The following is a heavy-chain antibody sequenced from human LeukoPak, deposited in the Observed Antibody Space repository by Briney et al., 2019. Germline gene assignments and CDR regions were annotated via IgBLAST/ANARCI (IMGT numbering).Heavy chain of an antibody. V-gene: IGHV4-34*01. CDR1: GGSFSGYY. D-gene: IGHD3-10*01. CDR3: ARDAYCYGSGSYPFDP. CDR2: INHSGST. J-gene: IGHJ5*02. Sequence: SETLSLTCAVYGGSFSGYYWSWIRQPPGKGLEWIGEINHSGSTNYNPSLKSRVTISVDTSKNQFSLKLSSVTAADTAVYYCARDAYCYGSGSYPFDPWGQGTLVTVSS.